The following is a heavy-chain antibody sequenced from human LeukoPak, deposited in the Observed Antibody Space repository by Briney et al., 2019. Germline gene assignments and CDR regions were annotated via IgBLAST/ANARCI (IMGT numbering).Heavy chain of an antibody. Sequence: GGSLRLSCAASGFTFSSYGMHWVRQAPDKGLEWVAVIWYGGSNKYYADSVKGRFTISRDNSKNTLYLQMNSLRAEDTAVYYCAKEDSSSSGFDYWGQGTLVTVSS. V-gene: IGHV3-30*02. CDR1: GFTFSSYG. D-gene: IGHD6-6*01. J-gene: IGHJ4*02. CDR2: IWYGGSNK. CDR3: AKEDSSSSGFDY.